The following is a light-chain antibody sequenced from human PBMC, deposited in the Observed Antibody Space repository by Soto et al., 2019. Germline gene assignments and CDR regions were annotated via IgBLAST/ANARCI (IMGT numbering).Light chain of an antibody. J-gene: IGLJ1*01. Sequence: QSALTQPASVSGSPGQSITISCTGTSSDVGAYNYVSWYQQHPGKAPKLMIYDVSNRPSGVSNRFSGSKSGNTASLTISGLHAEDEADYYCTSYTTGSTLVFGTGTKLTVL. CDR2: DVS. V-gene: IGLV2-14*03. CDR1: SSDVGAYNY. CDR3: TSYTTGSTLV.